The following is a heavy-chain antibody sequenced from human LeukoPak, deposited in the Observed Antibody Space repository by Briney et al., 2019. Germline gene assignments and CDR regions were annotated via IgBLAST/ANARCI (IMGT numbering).Heavy chain of an antibody. CDR2: ISYDGSNK. CDR3: AQGGYFDFYSYGMDV. J-gene: IGHJ6*02. D-gene: IGHD3-10*01. V-gene: IGHV3-30*03. Sequence: PGGSLRLSCAASGFTFSSYGMHWVRQAPGKGLEWVAVISYDGSNKYYADSVKGRFTISRDNSKNTLYLQMNSLGAEDTAVYYCAQGGYFDFYSYGMDVWGQGTTVTVSS. CDR1: GFTFSSYG.